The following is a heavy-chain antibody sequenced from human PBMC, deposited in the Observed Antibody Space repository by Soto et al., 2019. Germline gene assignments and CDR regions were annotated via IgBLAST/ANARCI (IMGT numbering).Heavy chain of an antibody. Sequence: EVQLVESGGGLVKPGGSLRLSCAASGFSFSSYRMNWVRQAPGKGLEWVSCISGSSSYMYYADSVKGRFTISRDNAKNSLYLEMNSLRAEDTAVYYCARPDSSDYYFVQWGQGTLVSVS. J-gene: IGHJ4*02. D-gene: IGHD3-22*01. CDR3: ARPDSSDYYFVQ. V-gene: IGHV3-21*02. CDR2: ISGSSSYM. CDR1: GFSFSSYR.